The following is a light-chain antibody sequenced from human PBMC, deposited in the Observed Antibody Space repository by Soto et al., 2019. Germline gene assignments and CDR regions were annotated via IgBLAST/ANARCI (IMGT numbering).Light chain of an antibody. V-gene: IGKV3-11*01. Sequence: EIVLTQSPATLSLSPGDRATLSCRASQSVSSNLGWYQQQPGQAPRLVIYGASNRATGIPARFSGSGSGTDFTLTISSLEPDDFAVYYCQQRTTWPLTFGQGTRLEIK. CDR2: GAS. J-gene: IGKJ5*01. CDR3: QQRTTWPLT. CDR1: QSVSSN.